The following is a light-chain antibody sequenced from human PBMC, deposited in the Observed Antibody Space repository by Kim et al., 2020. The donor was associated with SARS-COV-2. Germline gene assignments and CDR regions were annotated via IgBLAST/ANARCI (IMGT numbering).Light chain of an antibody. Sequence: GDSVTITCRASQSVGSSLAWYQQRPGKAPKLLIYKASNLEAGVPSRFSGTGSATQFTLTISSLQPDDSATYYCQQYNSYPENFG. V-gene: IGKV1-5*03. CDR1: QSVGSS. CDR2: KAS. J-gene: IGKJ2*01. CDR3: QQYNSYPEN.